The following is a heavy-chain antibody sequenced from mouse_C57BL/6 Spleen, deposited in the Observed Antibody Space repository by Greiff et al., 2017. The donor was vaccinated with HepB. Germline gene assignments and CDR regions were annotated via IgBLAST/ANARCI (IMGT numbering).Heavy chain of an antibody. Sequence: EVQRVESGGGLVKPGGSLKLSCAASGFTFSDYGMHWVRQAPEKGLEWVAYISSGSSTIYYADTVKGRFTISRDNAKNTLFLQLTSLRSEDTALYYCARRGYYGSSYRGAMDYWGQGTSVTVSS. CDR2: ISSGSSTI. CDR1: GFTFSDYG. J-gene: IGHJ4*01. D-gene: IGHD1-1*01. V-gene: IGHV5-17*01. CDR3: ARRGYYGSSYRGAMDY.